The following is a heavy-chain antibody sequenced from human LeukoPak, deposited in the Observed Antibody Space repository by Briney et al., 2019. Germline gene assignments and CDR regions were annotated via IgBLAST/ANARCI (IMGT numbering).Heavy chain of an antibody. CDR2: IVPIFATA. J-gene: IGHJ4*02. CDR3: AIDRYYDFWSGSHYFDY. CDR1: GCTFSRYA. D-gene: IGHD3-3*01. V-gene: IGHV1-69*06. Sequence: SVKPSCKPAGCTFSRYAIGCVRQAPGQGLQWMGVIVPIFATANYAPTIKRSVTITAPKSKTTPYMELRSLRAVYTPMNYCAIDRYYDFWSGSHYFDYWGQGTLVTVSS.